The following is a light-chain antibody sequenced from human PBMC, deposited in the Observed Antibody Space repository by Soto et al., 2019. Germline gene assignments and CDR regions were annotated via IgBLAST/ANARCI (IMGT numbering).Light chain of an antibody. J-gene: IGKJ1*01. CDR3: HQYNNRART. Sequence: ELVMAHSPATLSVSPGERAPLSCRPSQSVSILLACYQQKPGQAPRLLIHRATTRTTGSPAMCSGAASGTEFTPTISLLQSEDFTVYCCHQYNNRARTFGEGTKVDIK. CDR1: QSVSIL. CDR2: RAT. V-gene: IGKV3-15*01.